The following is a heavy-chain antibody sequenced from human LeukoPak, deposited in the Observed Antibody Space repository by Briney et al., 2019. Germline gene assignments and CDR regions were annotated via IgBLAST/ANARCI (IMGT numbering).Heavy chain of an antibody. CDR1: GGSISSYY. V-gene: IGHV4-59*01. CDR3: ARGGGYYYGSGSSNWFDP. J-gene: IGHJ5*02. Sequence: PSETLSLTCTVSGGSISSYYWSWIRQPPGKGLEWIGYIYYSGSTNYNPSLKSRVTISVDTSKNQFSLKLSSVTAADTAVYYCARGGGYYYGSGSSNWFDPWGQGTLVTVSS. D-gene: IGHD3-10*01. CDR2: IYYSGST.